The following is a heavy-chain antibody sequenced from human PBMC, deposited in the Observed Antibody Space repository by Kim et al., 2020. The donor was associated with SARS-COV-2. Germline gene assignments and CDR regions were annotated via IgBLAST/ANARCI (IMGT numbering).Heavy chain of an antibody. V-gene: IGHV1-18*01. CDR3: ARDPAAGTQGSFDL. D-gene: IGHD6-13*01. J-gene: IGHJ2*01. CDR1: GYTFVSYG. Sequence: ASVKVSCKASGYTFVSYGITWVRQAPGQGLEWLGWISPYNGNTNYAQKLQGRVTMTTDTSTSTAYMELRSLISDDTAVYYCARDPAAGTQGSFDLWGRGTLVTVSS. CDR2: ISPYNGNT.